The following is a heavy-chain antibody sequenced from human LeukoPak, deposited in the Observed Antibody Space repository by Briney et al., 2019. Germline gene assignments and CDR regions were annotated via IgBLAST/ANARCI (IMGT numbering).Heavy chain of an antibody. CDR3: AKDLYGSGSYPIPHFDY. V-gene: IGHV4-59*01. J-gene: IGHJ4*02. Sequence: SETLSLTCTVSGGSISSYYWSWIRQPPGKGLDWIGYIYYSGSTNYNPSLKSRITISVNTSKNQFSLKLSSVTAADTAVYYCAKDLYGSGSYPIPHFDYWGQGTLVTVSS. D-gene: IGHD3-10*01. CDR2: IYYSGST. CDR1: GGSISSYY.